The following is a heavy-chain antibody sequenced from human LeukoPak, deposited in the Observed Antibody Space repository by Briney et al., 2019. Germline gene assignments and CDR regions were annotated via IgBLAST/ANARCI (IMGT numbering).Heavy chain of an antibody. D-gene: IGHD4-17*01. Sequence: GGSLRLSCAASGFTFSSYWMSWVRQAPGKGLEWVSAISASGGRTNNADSVKGRSTISRDNSKNTLYLQMNSLRAEDTAVYYCAKVAPLGDGDFWYFDLWGRGTLVTASS. CDR1: GFTFSSYW. CDR2: ISASGGRT. V-gene: IGHV3-23*01. CDR3: AKVAPLGDGDFWYFDL. J-gene: IGHJ2*01.